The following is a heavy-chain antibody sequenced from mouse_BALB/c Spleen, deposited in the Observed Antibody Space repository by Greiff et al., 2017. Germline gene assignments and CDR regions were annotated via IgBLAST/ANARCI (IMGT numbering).Heavy chain of an antibody. J-gene: IGHJ3*01. D-gene: IGHD3-2*01. V-gene: IGHV2-2*02. CDR3: ASQTARASAWFAY. CDR2: IWSGGST. Sequence: VMLVESGPGLVQPSQSLSITCTVSGFSLTSYGVHWVRQSPGKGLEWLGVIWSGGSTDYNAAFISRLSISKDNSKSQVFFKMNSLQANDTAIYYCASQTARASAWFAYWGQGTLVTVSA. CDR1: GFSLTSYG.